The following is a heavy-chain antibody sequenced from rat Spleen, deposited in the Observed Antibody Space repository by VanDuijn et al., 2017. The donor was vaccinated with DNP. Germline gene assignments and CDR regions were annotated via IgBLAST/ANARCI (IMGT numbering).Heavy chain of an antibody. D-gene: IGHD1-7*01. CDR2: ISYDGSRT. CDR3: TRAWLRVLYYAMDA. Sequence: VQXXESGGGXXQPGRXLKLSXAAXXFIXSXYYMAXVRXXPKKGLEWVATISYDGSRTYYRDSVKGRVPFSGDNAKSTLYLQMDSLRSEDTATYDCTRAWLRVLYYAMDAWGQGTSVTVSS. V-gene: IGHV5-7*01. CDR1: XFIXSXYY. J-gene: IGHJ4*01.